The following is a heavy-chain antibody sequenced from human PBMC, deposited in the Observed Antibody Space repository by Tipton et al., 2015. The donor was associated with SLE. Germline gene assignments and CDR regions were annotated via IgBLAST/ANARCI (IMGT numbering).Heavy chain of an antibody. CDR2: INHSGST. J-gene: IGHJ4*02. CDR3: ARGVRQGYFDY. Sequence: TLSLTCAVYGGSFSGYYWSWIRQPPGKGLEWIGEINHSGSTNYNPSLKSRVTISVDTSKNQFSLKLSSVTAADTAVYYCARGVRQGYFDYWGQGTLVTVSS. D-gene: IGHD3-10*01. V-gene: IGHV4-34*01. CDR1: GGSFSGYY.